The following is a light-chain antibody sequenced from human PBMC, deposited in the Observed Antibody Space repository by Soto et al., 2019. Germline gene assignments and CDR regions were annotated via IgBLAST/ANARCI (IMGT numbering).Light chain of an antibody. CDR2: DAS. CDR3: QQRSNFIT. V-gene: IGKV3-11*01. Sequence: DIVLTQSPGTLSLSPRERATLSCRASQSVRSNLAWYQQKPGQAPRLLIYDASNRATGIPARFSGSGSGTDFTLTISSLESEDFAVYYRQQRSNFITFGQGTRLEIK. CDR1: QSVRSN. J-gene: IGKJ5*01.